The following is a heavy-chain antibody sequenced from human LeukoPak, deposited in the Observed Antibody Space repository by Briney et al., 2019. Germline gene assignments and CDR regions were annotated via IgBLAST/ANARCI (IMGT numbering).Heavy chain of an antibody. Sequence: GESLKISCKGSGYSFTSYWTGWVRQMPGKGLEWMGIIYPGDSDTRYSPSFQGQVTISADKSISTAYLQWSSLKASDTATYYCVGDLTSSGNPLLIAFDIWGQGTMVTVSS. D-gene: IGHD3-22*01. CDR3: VGDLTSSGNPLLIAFDI. CDR1: GYSFTSYW. J-gene: IGHJ3*02. CDR2: IYPGDSDT. V-gene: IGHV5-51*01.